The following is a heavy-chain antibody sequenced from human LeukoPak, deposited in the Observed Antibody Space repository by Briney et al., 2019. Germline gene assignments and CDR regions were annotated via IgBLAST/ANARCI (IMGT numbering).Heavy chain of an antibody. CDR1: GGPFSGYY. J-gene: IGHJ6*03. D-gene: IGHD1-26*01. CDR2: ISHSGST. Sequence: SETLSLTCAVYGGPFSGYYWSWIRQPPGKGLEWIGEISHSGSTNYNPSLKSRVTISVDTSKNQFSLKLSSVTAADTAVYYCARARRPVVGATYYYYYYMDVWGKGTTVTVSS. V-gene: IGHV4-34*01. CDR3: ARARRPVVGATYYYYYYMDV.